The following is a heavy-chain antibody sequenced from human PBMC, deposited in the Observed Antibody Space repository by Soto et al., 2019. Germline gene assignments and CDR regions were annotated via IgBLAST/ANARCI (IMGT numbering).Heavy chain of an antibody. V-gene: IGHV6-1*01. Sequence: PSQTLSLTCAISGDSVSSKSAAWNCIRQSPSRGLEWMGRTYYRSKWYNDYAVSVKSRITINPDTSKNQLALQLKCVTPEDTAVYLCAREYSVTREGDMDLWGKGTTDSVSS. D-gene: IGHD2-21*01. CDR3: AREYSVTREGDMDL. CDR1: GDSVSSKSAA. J-gene: IGHJ6*03. CDR2: TYYRSKWYN.